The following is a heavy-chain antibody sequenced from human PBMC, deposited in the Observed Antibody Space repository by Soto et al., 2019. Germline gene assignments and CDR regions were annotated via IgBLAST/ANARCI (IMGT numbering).Heavy chain of an antibody. CDR2: ISYSGTA. Sequence: QVQLQESGPGLVKTSETLSLTCTVSGGSVSSGPYHWNWVRQPPGKGLEGIGHISYSGTANYTPSLRGRVIMATDTSMNQFSLRLTSLTAADTAVYYCMRSHGAYWCQGALVTVSP. CDR1: GGSVSSGPYH. D-gene: IGHD2-8*01. V-gene: IGHV4-61*01. J-gene: IGHJ4*02. CDR3: MRSHGAY.